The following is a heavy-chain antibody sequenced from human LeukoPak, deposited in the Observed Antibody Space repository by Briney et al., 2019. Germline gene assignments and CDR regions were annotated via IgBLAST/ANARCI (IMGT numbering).Heavy chain of an antibody. D-gene: IGHD3-16*01. CDR1: GGSISSGSYY. J-gene: IGHJ6*04. V-gene: IGHV4-61*02. CDR2: IYTSGST. Sequence: NPSQTLSLTCTVSGGSISSGSYYWSWIRQPAGKGLEWIGRIYTSGSTNYNPSLKSRVTILVDTSKNQFSLKLSSVTAADTAVFYCGSSGPRGGGGGVNYYYVREVGGKGPTATV. CDR3: GSSGPRGGGGGVNYYYVREV.